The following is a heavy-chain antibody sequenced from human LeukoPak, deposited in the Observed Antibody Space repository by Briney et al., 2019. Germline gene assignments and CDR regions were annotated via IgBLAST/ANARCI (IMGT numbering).Heavy chain of an antibody. J-gene: IGHJ4*02. CDR2: INPNSGGT. CDR3: ARARDSSGYYGFDY. V-gene: IGHV1-2*04. D-gene: IGHD3-22*01. Sequence: ASVKVSCKASGYTFSGHYLHWVRQAPGQGLEWMGRINPNSGGTNYAQKFQGWVTMTRDTSISTAYMELSRLRSDDTAVYYCARARDSSGYYGFDYWGQGTLVTVSS. CDR1: GYTFSGHY.